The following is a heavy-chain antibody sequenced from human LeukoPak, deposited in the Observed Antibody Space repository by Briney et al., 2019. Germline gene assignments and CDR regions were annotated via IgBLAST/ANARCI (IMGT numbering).Heavy chain of an antibody. CDR3: ARGKLTYYDFWSGYREPNFDY. J-gene: IGHJ4*02. CDR1: GFTLSSYG. CDR2: IWYDGSNK. D-gene: IGHD3-3*01. Sequence: PGGSLRLSCAASGFTLSSYGMHWVRQAPGKGLEWVAVIWYDGSNKYYADSVKGRFTISRDNSKNTLYLQMNSLRAEDTAVYYCARGKLTYYDFWSGYREPNFDYWGQGTLVTVSS. V-gene: IGHV3-33*01.